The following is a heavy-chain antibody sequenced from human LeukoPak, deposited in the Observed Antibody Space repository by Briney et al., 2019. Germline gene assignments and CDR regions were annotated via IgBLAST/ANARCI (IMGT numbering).Heavy chain of an antibody. CDR3: SSGNSHAFDI. CDR2: INSDGSST. Sequence: GGSLRLSCAASGFTFSSYWMHWVRQAPGKGLVWVSRINSDGSSTSYADSVKGQFTISRDNAKNTLYLQMNNLRAEDTAVYYCSSGNSHAFDIWGQGTMVTVYS. CDR1: GFTFSSYW. D-gene: IGHD4-23*01. V-gene: IGHV3-74*01. J-gene: IGHJ3*02.